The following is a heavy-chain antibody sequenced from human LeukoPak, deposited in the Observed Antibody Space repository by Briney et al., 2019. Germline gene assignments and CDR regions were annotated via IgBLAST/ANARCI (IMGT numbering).Heavy chain of an antibody. D-gene: IGHD2-15*01. V-gene: IGHV3-53*01. J-gene: IGHJ4*02. CDR1: GLTVSRNY. CDR3: ATDPLYCSGGSCYEI. Sequence: GGSLRLSCAASGLTVSRNYMSWVRQAPGKGLESVSVIYSAGSTYYADSVRGRFTISRDNAKNTLYLQMNSLRVEDTAVYYCATDPLYCSGGSCYEIWGQGTLVTVSS. CDR2: IYSAGST.